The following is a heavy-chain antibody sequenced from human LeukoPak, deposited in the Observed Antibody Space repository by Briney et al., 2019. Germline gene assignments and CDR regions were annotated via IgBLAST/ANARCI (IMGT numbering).Heavy chain of an antibody. D-gene: IGHD5-18*01. Sequence: GGSLRLSCAASGFTFSSYSMNWVRQAPGKGLEWVSSISSSSSHIYYADSVKGRFTISRDNAKNSLYLQMNSLRAEDTAVYYCARGSGYEFDYWGQGTLVTVSS. CDR1: GFTFSSYS. CDR2: ISSSSSHI. J-gene: IGHJ4*02. V-gene: IGHV3-21*01. CDR3: ARGSGYEFDY.